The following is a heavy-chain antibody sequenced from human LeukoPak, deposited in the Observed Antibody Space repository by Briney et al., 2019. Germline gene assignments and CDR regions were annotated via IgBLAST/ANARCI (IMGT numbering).Heavy chain of an antibody. CDR2: INHSGST. V-gene: IGHV4-34*01. CDR3: ARGVLGSGTMVRGVITPSDY. CDR1: GGSFSGYY. Sequence: KTSETLSLTCAVYGGSFSGYYWSWIRQPPGKGLEWIGEINHSGSTNYNPSLKSRVTISVDTSKNQFSLKLSSVTAADTAVYYCARGVLGSGTMVRGVITPSDYWGQGTLVTVSS. J-gene: IGHJ4*02. D-gene: IGHD3-10*01.